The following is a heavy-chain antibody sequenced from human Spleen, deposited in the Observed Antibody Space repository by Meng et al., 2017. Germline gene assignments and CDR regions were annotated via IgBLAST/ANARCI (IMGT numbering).Heavy chain of an antibody. CDR3: ATEAQLLLGAYY. V-gene: IGHV3-74*01. Sequence: GESLKISCAASGFIFSSYTMNWVRQAPGKGLVWVSRINSDGSSTSYADSVKGRFTISRDNAKNTLYLQMNSLRAEDTAVYYCATEAQLLLGAYYWGQGTLVTVS. J-gene: IGHJ4*02. D-gene: IGHD2-21*02. CDR1: GFIFSSYT. CDR2: INSDGSST.